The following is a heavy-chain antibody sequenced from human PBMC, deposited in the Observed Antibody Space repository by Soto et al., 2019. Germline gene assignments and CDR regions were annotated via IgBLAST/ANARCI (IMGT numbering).Heavy chain of an antibody. CDR1: GGSISSGGYY. Sequence: QVQLEESGPGLLKPSQTLSLTCTVSGGSISSGGYYWSWIRQHPVKGLEWIGYIYYSGSTYYNPNLKSRVTIPIDTSTNKCSPKLSSVTAADTAVYYCERGGIAAAAPPDYRGQRTIVTVSA. CDR2: IYYSGST. V-gene: IGHV4-31*03. CDR3: ERGGIAAAAPPDY. J-gene: IGHJ4*02. D-gene: IGHD6-13*01.